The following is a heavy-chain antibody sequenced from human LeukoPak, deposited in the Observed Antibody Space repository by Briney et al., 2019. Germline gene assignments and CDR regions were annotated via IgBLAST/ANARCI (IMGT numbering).Heavy chain of an antibody. D-gene: IGHD3-10*01. CDR2: ISYDGSNK. CDR3: AKDGTMVRGVIISSAFDI. J-gene: IGHJ3*02. CDR1: GFTFSSYG. Sequence: GGSLRLSCAASGFTFSSYGMHWVRQAPGKGLEWVAVISYDGSNKYYAGSVKGRFTISRDNSKNTLYLQMNSLRAEDTAVYYCAKDGTMVRGVIISSAFDIWGQGTMVTVSS. V-gene: IGHV3-30*18.